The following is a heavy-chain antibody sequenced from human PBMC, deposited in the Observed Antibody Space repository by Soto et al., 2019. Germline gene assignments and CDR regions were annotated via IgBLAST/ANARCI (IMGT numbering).Heavy chain of an antibody. V-gene: IGHV4-59*01. CDR3: ARGPGWSDEYFQD. CDR1: GDSISSYD. J-gene: IGHJ1*01. Sequence: PSETLSLTCTVSGDSISSYDWNWIRQPPGKGLEWIGYIYHSGSTNYNPSLKSRVTISVDTSKNQFSLKLSSVTAADTAVYYCARGPGWSDEYFQDWGQGTMVTVSS. D-gene: IGHD3-3*01. CDR2: IYHSGST.